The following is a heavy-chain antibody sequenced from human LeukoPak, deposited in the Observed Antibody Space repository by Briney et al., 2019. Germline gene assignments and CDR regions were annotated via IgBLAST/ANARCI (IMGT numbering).Heavy chain of an antibody. CDR2: ISSSGFSI. V-gene: IGHV3-48*03. D-gene: IGHD2-21*02. CDR3: AREGVTAALDY. CDR1: GFIFSSYE. J-gene: IGHJ4*02. Sequence: GGSLRLSCAASGFIFSSYEMNWVRQAPGKGLEWVSYISSSGFSIYYADSVKGRFTISRDNAKNTLYLQMNSLRGEDTAVYYCAREGVTAALDYWGQGALVTISS.